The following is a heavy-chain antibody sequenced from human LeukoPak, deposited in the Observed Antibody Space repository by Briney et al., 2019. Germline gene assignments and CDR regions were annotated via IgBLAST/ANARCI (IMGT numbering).Heavy chain of an antibody. Sequence: GGSLRLSCAASEFTFKNYGMHWVRQAPGKGLEWVALIWHDGSKTYYADSVKGRFTISRDDSQNTLYLQMNSLRAEDTAVYSCAKDLSYGSNWFDPWGQGTLVTVSS. CDR3: AKDLSYGSNWFDP. CDR1: EFTFKNYG. V-gene: IGHV3-33*06. CDR2: IWHDGSKT. J-gene: IGHJ5*02. D-gene: IGHD3-10*01.